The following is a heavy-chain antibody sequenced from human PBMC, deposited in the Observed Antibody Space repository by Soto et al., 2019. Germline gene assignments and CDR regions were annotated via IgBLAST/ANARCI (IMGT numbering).Heavy chain of an antibody. J-gene: IGHJ4*02. CDR3: VKGGASYTSCWYAN. Sequence: DVQLLESGGGLVQPGGSLTLSCAASGFTFSNYAMHWVRQAPGKGLEWVSTIKDSGESTFCLDSVRGRFTISRDNSKDTLYLQMTSLRVEDTALYHCVKGGASYTSCWYANWGQGILVTVSS. CDR2: IKDSGEST. V-gene: IGHV3-23*01. D-gene: IGHD6-13*01. CDR1: GFTFSNYA.